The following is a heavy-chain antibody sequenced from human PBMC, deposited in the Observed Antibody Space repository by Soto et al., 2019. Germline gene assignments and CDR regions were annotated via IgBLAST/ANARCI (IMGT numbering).Heavy chain of an antibody. J-gene: IGHJ4*02. Sequence: EVQLLESGGGLVQPGGSLRLSCAASGFTFSNYVMSWVRQAPGKGLEWVSAVSGSGGSTYYADSVKGRFTISRDNSKNTLDLQMNSLRAEDTAVYYCARETYYYDSSGPDDYWGQGTLVTVSS. CDR3: ARETYYYDSSGPDDY. CDR1: GFTFSNYV. CDR2: VSGSGGST. D-gene: IGHD3-22*01. V-gene: IGHV3-23*01.